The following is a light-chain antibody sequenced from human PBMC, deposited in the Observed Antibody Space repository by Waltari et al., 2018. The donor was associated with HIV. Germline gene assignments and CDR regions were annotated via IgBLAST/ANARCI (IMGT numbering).Light chain of an antibody. V-gene: IGLV1-44*01. CDR3: TAWDDSLDGRV. CDR1: ASNAGSNA. J-gene: IGLJ3*02. CDR2: NNS. Sequence: QSVLTQPPSTSRTPGETVTLSCSGSASNAGSNAVHWYQQLPGTTPRFLIYNNSQRPPGVPARFSGSKSGTSASLTISGLQSEDEADYYCTAWDDSLDGRVFGGGTKLTVL.